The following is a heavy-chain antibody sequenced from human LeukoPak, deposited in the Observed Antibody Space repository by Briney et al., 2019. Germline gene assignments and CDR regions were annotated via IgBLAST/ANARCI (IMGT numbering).Heavy chain of an antibody. V-gene: IGHV7-4-1*02. CDR2: INTNTGNP. D-gene: IGHD5-12*01. CDR1: GYTFTGYY. CDR3: ARDGVATISSVPFDY. Sequence: ASVKVSCKASGYTFTGYYMHWVRQAPGQGLEWMGWINTNTGNPTYAQGFTGRFVFSLDTSVSTAYLQISSLKAEDTAVYYCARDGVATISSVPFDYWGQGTLVTVSS. J-gene: IGHJ4*02.